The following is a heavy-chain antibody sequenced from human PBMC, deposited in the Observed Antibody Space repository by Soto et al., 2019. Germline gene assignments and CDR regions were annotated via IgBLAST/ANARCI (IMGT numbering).Heavy chain of an antibody. V-gene: IGHV4-59*08. CDR1: GGSISSYY. D-gene: IGHD3-9*01. Sequence: SETLSLTCTVSGGSISSYYWSWIRQPPGKGLEWIGYIYYSGSTNYNPSLKSRVTISLDTSKNQFSLKLGSVTAADTAVYYCARGRVSYPPFEYYFDYWGQGTLVTVSS. J-gene: IGHJ4*02. CDR3: ARGRVSYPPFEYYFDY. CDR2: IYYSGST.